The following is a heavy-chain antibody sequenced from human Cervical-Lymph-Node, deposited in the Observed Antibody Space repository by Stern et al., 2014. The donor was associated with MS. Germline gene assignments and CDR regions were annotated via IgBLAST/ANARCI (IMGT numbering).Heavy chain of an antibody. CDR3: AHGSTSCYWADS. J-gene: IGHJ4*02. D-gene: IGHD2-2*01. CDR1: GFSLSSHGMC. Sequence: ESGPALVKPTQTLTLTCTFSGFSLSSHGMCVSWIRQSPGKALEWLARIDWDYEKYYSTSLKTRLTISKDTSRNHVVLTVGNMDPVESATYYCAHGSTSCYWADSWGQGTLVTVSS. V-gene: IGHV2-70*11. CDR2: IDWDYEK.